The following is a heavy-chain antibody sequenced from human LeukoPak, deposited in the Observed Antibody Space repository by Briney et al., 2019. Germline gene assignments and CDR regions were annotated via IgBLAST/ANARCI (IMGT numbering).Heavy chain of an antibody. J-gene: IGHJ4*02. CDR2: INHSGST. Sequence: PSETLSLTCAVYGGSFSGYYWSWIRQPPGKGLEWIGEINHSGSTNYNPSLKSRVTISVDTSKNQFSLKLSSVTAADTAVYYCAGIDGGASYYFDYWGQGTLVTVSS. CDR3: AGIDGGASYYFDY. V-gene: IGHV4-34*01. CDR1: GGSFSGYY. D-gene: IGHD1-14*01.